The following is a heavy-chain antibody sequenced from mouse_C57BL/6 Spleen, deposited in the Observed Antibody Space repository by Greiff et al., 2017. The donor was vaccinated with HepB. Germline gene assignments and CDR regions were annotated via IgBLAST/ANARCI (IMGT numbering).Heavy chain of an antibody. CDR2: IYPGSGST. CDR1: GYTFTSYW. J-gene: IGHJ1*03. D-gene: IGHD2-3*01. Sequence: QVQLKESGAELVKPGASVKMSCKASGYTFTSYWITWVKQRPGQGLEWIGDIYPGSGSTNYNEKFKSKATLTVDTSSSTAYMQLSSLTSEDSAVYYCARKGMVRRYFDVWGTGTTVTVSS. V-gene: IGHV1-55*01. CDR3: ARKGMVRRYFDV.